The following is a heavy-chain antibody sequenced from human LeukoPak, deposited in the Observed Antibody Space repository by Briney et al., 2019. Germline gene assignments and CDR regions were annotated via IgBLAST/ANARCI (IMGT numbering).Heavy chain of an antibody. D-gene: IGHD2-15*01. CDR2: INTDESKI. V-gene: IGHV3-74*01. J-gene: IGHJ4*02. Sequence: PGGSLRLSCAASGFTFSRHWMHWVRQTPGKGLVWVSRINTDESKINHADSVKGRFTISRDNAKNMLYLQMNSLRAEDTAVYYCARGGLFKYFFDYWGQGTPVTVSS. CDR1: GFTFSRHW. CDR3: ARGGLFKYFFDY.